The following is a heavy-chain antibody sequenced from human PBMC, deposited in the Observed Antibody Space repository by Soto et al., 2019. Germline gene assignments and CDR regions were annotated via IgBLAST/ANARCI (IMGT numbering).Heavy chain of an antibody. J-gene: IGHJ6*03. CDR1: GFTFSSYG. V-gene: IGHV3-30*18. CDR3: AKEVPTRLDCTNGVCQAYYYYMDV. Sequence: PGGSLRLSCAASGFTFSSYGMHWVRQAPGKGLEWVAVISYDGSNKYYADSVKGRFTISRDNSKNTLYLQMNSLRAEDTAVYYCAKEVPTRLDCTNGVCQAYYYYMDVWGKGTTVTVSS. CDR2: ISYDGSNK. D-gene: IGHD2-8*01.